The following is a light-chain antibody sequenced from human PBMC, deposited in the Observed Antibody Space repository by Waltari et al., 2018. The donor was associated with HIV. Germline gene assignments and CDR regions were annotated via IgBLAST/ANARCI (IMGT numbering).Light chain of an antibody. J-gene: IGLJ2*01. Sequence: QSALTQPASVSGSPAQSSTNSCIETRSAVGGYNYVLSDKQTPGKAPKLMIYEVTNRPSGVSSRFSGSKSGNTASLTISGLQAEDEAAYYCNSYTSSSTLGVFGGGTKRTVL. CDR1: RSAVGGYNY. V-gene: IGLV2-14*01. CDR3: NSYTSSSTLGV. CDR2: EVT.